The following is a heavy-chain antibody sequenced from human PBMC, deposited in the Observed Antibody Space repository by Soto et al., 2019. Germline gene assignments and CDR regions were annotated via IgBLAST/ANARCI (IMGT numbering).Heavy chain of an antibody. V-gene: IGHV1-69*13. D-gene: IGHD4-17*01. J-gene: IGHJ6*02. CDR1: GWTFSSYA. CDR3: ARPRRNQYGDEKYYYSYGMDV. Sequence: SVKVSCKACGWTFSSYAISWVRQAPGQGLEWMGGIIPIFGTANYAQKFQGRVTITADESTSTAYMELSSLRSEDTAVYYCARPRRNQYGDEKYYYSYGMDVWGQGTTVTVSS. CDR2: IIPIFGTA.